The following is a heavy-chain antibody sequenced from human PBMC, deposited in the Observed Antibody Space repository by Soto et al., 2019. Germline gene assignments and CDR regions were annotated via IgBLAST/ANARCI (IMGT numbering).Heavy chain of an antibody. D-gene: IGHD1-26*01. J-gene: IGHJ4*02. V-gene: IGHV3-23*01. CDR2: ISGSVGST. Sequence: GGSLRLSCAASGFTFSSYAMSWVRQAPGKGLEWVSAISGSVGSTYYADSVKGRFTISRDNSKNTLYLQMNSLRAEDTAVYYCEKVRRYSRVDYWVQRTPVTVSS. CDR3: EKVRRYSRVDY. CDR1: GFTFSSYA.